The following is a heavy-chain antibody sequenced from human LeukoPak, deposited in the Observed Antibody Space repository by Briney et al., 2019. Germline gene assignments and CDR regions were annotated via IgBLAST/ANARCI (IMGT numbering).Heavy chain of an antibody. CDR3: ARGLTYYYDSSGYLGAFDI. V-gene: IGHV1-3*01. Sequence: ASVKVSCKASGYTFTSYAMHWVRQAPGQRLEWMGWINAGNGNAKYSQKFQGRVTITRDTSASTAYMELSNLRSEDTAVYYCARGLTYYYDSSGYLGAFDIWGQGTMVTVSS. D-gene: IGHD3-22*01. J-gene: IGHJ3*02. CDR1: GYTFTSYA. CDR2: INAGNGNA.